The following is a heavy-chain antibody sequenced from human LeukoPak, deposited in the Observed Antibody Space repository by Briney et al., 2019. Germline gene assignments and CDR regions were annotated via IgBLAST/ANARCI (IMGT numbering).Heavy chain of an antibody. V-gene: IGHV4-59*01. Sequence: SETLSLTCSVSGGSITSYYWSWIRQPPGKGLEWIGHVSDGGRTNYSPSLRSRVSISVDTSKNQFSLKLNSVTAADTAVYFCARASTTFDDWGQGTMVTVSS. CDR2: VSDGGRT. D-gene: IGHD1-14*01. J-gene: IGHJ4*02. CDR3: ARASTTFDD. CDR1: GGSITSYY.